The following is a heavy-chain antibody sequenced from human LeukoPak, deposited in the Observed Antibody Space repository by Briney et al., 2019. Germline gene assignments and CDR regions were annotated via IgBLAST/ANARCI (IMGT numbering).Heavy chain of an antibody. CDR3: ARERELLSY. CDR1: GYIFTGYY. D-gene: IGHD1-26*01. V-gene: IGHV1-2*02. J-gene: IGHJ4*02. Sequence: ASVKVSCKASGYIFTGYYMHWVRQAPGQGLEWMGWINLNSGGTNYAQKFQGRVTMTRDTSISTAYMELSRLRSDDTAVYYCARERELLSYWGQGTLVTVSS. CDR2: INLNSGGT.